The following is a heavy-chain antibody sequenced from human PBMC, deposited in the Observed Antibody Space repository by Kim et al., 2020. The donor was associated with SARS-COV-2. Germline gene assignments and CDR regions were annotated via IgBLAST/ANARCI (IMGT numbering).Heavy chain of an antibody. V-gene: IGHV4-39*01. CDR1: GGSISSSSYY. CDR3: ARWGYGSGSPNYYYGMDV. J-gene: IGHJ6*02. CDR2: IYYSGST. D-gene: IGHD3-10*01. Sequence: SETLSLTCTVSGGSISSSSYYWGWIRQPPGKGLEWIGSIYYSGSTYYNPSLKSRVTISVDTSKNQFSLKLSSVTAADTAVYYCARWGYGSGSPNYYYGMDVWGQGTTVTVSS.